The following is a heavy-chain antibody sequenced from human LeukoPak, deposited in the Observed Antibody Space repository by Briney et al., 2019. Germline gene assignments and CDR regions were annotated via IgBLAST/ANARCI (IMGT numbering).Heavy chain of an antibody. J-gene: IGHJ5*02. CDR1: GFTFSDYY. D-gene: IGHD3-22*01. CDR3: ARYYYYESSGYSNWFDP. V-gene: IGHV3-11*04. CDR2: ISSSGSTI. Sequence: PGGSLRLSCAASGFTFSDYYMSWIRQAPGKGLEWVSYISSSGSTIYYADSVKGRFTISRDNAKNSLYLQMNSLRAEDTAVYYCARYYYYESSGYSNWFDPWGQGTLVTVSS.